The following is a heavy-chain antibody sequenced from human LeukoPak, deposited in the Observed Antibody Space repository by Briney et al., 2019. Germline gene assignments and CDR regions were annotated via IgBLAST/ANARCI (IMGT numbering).Heavy chain of an antibody. CDR3: ARDKWGTVPRSYWYFDL. J-gene: IGHJ2*01. D-gene: IGHD4-17*01. V-gene: IGHV4-31*03. Sequence: PSQTLSLTCNVSGYSLNSGGYYWRWIRQHPGKGLEWIGYIYYSGNTYYNPSLKSRVTISVDTSKNQFSLKLSSVTAADTAVYYCARDKWGTVPRSYWYFDLWGRGTLVTVSS. CDR1: GYSLNSGGYY. CDR2: IYYSGNT.